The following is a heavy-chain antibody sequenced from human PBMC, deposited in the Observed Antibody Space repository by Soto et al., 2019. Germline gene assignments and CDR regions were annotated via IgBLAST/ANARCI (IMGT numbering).Heavy chain of an antibody. D-gene: IGHD2-21*01. Sequence: QVQLVESGGGVVQPGRSLRLSCAASGFTFSSYGMHWVRQAPGKGLEWVAVISYDGSNKYYADSVKGRFTISRDNSKNTLYLQMTSLRCEDTAAYYCTQRCGDNAVLDYWGQGPLVT. CDR1: GFTFSSYG. V-gene: IGHV3-30*03. J-gene: IGHJ4*02. CDR3: TQRCGDNAVLDY. CDR2: ISYDGSNK.